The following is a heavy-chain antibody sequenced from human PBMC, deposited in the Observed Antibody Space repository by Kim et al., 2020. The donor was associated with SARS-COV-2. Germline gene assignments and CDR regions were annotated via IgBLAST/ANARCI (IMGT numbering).Heavy chain of an antibody. CDR1: GFTFRSYA. Sequence: GGSLRLSCEASGFTFRSYAMHWVRQAPGKGLEWVALISYDGSSKYYADSVKGRFTISRDNSKNTVYVQMNSLKGEDTAVYFCARGARGSSWLVFYYWGQGTLVTVSS. D-gene: IGHD6-13*01. CDR2: ISYDGSSK. J-gene: IGHJ4*02. CDR3: ARGARGSSWLVFYY. V-gene: IGHV3-30-3*01.